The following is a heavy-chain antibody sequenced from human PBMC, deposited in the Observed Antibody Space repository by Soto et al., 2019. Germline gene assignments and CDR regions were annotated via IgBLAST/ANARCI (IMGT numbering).Heavy chain of an antibody. J-gene: IGHJ6*02. CDR1: GGTFSSYA. CDR3: ARTAFYYGSGSYHPIVDYYYGMDV. CDR2: IIPIFGTA. V-gene: IGHV1-69*13. Sequence: ASVKVSCKASGGTFSSYAISWVRQAPGQGLEWMGGIIPIFGTANYAQKFQGRVTITADESTSTAYMELSSLRSEDTAVYYCARTAFYYGSGSYHPIVDYYYGMDVWGQGTTVTVSS. D-gene: IGHD3-10*01.